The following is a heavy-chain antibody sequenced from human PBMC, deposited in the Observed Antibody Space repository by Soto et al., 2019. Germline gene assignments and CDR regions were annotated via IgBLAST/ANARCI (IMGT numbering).Heavy chain of an antibody. CDR1: GFTFSKAW. CDR3: TTDPGGGVSAREVTDY. Sequence: GGSLRLSCAVSGFTFSKAWMSWVRQAAGKGLEWVGRIKSKSSGGTTDYAAPVKGRFTISRDDSKNTLNLQMNSLKTDDTAVYYCTTDPGGGVSAREVTDYWGQGTLVTVSS. D-gene: IGHD3-16*01. J-gene: IGHJ4*02. V-gene: IGHV3-15*01. CDR2: IKSKSSGGTT.